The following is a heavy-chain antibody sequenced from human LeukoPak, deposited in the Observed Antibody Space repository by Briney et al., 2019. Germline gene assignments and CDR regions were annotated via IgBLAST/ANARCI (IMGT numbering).Heavy chain of an antibody. Sequence: GGSLRLSCAASGFTFSSYGMHWVRQAPGKGLEWVAVIWYDGSNKYYADSVKGRFTISRDNSKNTLYLQMNSLRAEDTAVYYCARGHVRGYSYGFDYWGQGILVTVSS. CDR2: IWYDGSNK. CDR3: ARGHVRGYSYGFDY. J-gene: IGHJ4*02. V-gene: IGHV3-33*01. CDR1: GFTFSSYG. D-gene: IGHD5-18*01.